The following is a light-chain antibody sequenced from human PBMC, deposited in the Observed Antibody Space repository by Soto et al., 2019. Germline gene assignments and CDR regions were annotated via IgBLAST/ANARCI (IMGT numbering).Light chain of an antibody. CDR3: PQRYINPGT. J-gene: IGKJ1*01. V-gene: IGKV1-39*01. CDR1: QRISSY. CDR2: AAS. Sequence: DIQMTQSPSSMSASVGDRVTITCRASQRISSYLKWYQQKPGKAHKLLMYAASSLQSGVPSRFSGSGSGTDCTLTISSRQPEDFATYYCPQRYINPGTFCHGTKVEIK.